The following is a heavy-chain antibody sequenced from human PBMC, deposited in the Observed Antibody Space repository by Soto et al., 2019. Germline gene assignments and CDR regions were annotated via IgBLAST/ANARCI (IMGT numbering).Heavy chain of an antibody. D-gene: IGHD7-27*01. J-gene: IGHJ4*02. CDR3: ARRGVWGWDFDY. CDR2: IYYSGST. Sequence: SETLSLTCIVSGGSISSSSYSWAWIRQPPGKGLEWIGSIYYSGSTYYNPSLKSRVTISVDTSKNQFSLKLGSVTAADTAVYYCARRGVWGWDFDYWGQGTLVTVSS. CDR1: GGSISSSSYS. V-gene: IGHV4-39*01.